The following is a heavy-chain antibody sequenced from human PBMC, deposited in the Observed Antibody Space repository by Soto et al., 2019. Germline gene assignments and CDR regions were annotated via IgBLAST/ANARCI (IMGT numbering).Heavy chain of an antibody. D-gene: IGHD5-12*01. J-gene: IGHJ4*02. CDR3: ARSPYSGYDYGLDY. V-gene: IGHV4-59*01. CDR2: IYYSGST. Sequence: PSETLSLTCTVSGGSISSYYWSWIRQPPGKGLEWIGYIYYSGSTNYNPSLKSRITISVDTSKNQYSLKLSSVTAADTAVYYCARSPYSGYDYGLDYWGQGTLVTVSS. CDR1: GGSISSYY.